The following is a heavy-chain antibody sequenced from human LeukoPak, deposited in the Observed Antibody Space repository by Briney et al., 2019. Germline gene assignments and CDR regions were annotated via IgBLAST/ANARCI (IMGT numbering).Heavy chain of an antibody. D-gene: IGHD3-22*01. CDR3: ATSYDSSGCD. J-gene: IGHJ4*02. CDR1: GFTFSSFW. V-gene: IGHV3-7*01. CDR2: IKQDGSIQ. Sequence: GGSLRLSRTASGFTFSSFWMAWVRQAPGKGLEWVGNIKQDGSIQYYGDSVKGRFTISRDNAKNSLYLQMNNLRAEDTALYYCATSYDSSGCDWGQGTLVTVSS.